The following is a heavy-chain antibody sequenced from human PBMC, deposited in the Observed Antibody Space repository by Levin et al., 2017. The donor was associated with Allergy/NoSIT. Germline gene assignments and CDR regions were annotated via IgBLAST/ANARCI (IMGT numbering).Heavy chain of an antibody. D-gene: IGHD6-6*01. CDR2: ISAYSSSI. CDR3: ASPSPQGYYYYMDV. V-gene: IGHV3-21*01. J-gene: IGHJ6*03. CDR1: GFTFSTYS. Sequence: PGGSLRLSCAASGFTFSTYSMNWVRQAPGKGLEWVSSISAYSSSIYYADSVKGRFTISRDNAKNSLYLQMSSLRAEAPAVYYCASPSPQGYYYYMDVWGKGTTVTVSS.